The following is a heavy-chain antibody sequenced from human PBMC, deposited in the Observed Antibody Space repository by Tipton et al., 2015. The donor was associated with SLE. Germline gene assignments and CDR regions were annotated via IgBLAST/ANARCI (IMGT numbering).Heavy chain of an antibody. V-gene: IGHV4-59*13. CDR3: VRDFWSGYGSFDS. Sequence: TLSLTCTVSGASTNTKYWTWIRQSPGKGLEWIGYANRNEGTKIKSSLERRVTISLDTSRSQFSLRLSSVTAADTAVYYCVRDFWSGYGSFDSWGQGSLVTVSP. D-gene: IGHD3-3*01. J-gene: IGHJ4*02. CDR1: GASTNTKY. CDR2: ANRNEGT.